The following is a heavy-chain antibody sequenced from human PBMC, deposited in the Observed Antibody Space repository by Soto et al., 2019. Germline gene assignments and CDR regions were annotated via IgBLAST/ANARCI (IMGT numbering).Heavy chain of an antibody. CDR3: AKAQQYYDSSGYTDY. J-gene: IGHJ4*02. V-gene: IGHV3-30*18. CDR1: GFTFSSYG. CDR2: ISYDGSNT. D-gene: IGHD3-22*01. Sequence: QVQLVESGGGVVHPGRSLRLSCAASGFTFSSYGMHWVRQAPGKGLEWVAVISYDGSNTYYADSVKGRFTISRDNSKNTRYLQMNSLRAEDTAVYYCAKAQQYYDSSGYTDYWGQGTLVTVSS.